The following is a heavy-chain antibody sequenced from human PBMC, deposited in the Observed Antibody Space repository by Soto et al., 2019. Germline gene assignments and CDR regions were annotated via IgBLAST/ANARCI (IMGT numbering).Heavy chain of an antibody. CDR2: IIPIFGTA. D-gene: IGHD1-1*01. Sequence: QVQLVQSGAEVKKPGSSVKVSCKASGGTFSSYAISWVRQAPGQGLEWMGGIIPIFGTANYAQKFQGRVTITAHESTSTTYMELSCLRSEDTAVYNCAIGGTLLRNRYFDYWGQGTLVTFSS. V-gene: IGHV1-69*01. CDR1: GGTFSSYA. J-gene: IGHJ4*02. CDR3: AIGGTLLRNRYFDY.